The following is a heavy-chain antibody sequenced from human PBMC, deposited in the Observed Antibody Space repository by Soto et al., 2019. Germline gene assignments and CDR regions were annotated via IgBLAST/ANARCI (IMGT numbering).Heavy chain of an antibody. CDR1: GLTFSNYA. Sequence: EVQLLESGGGLVQPGGSLRLSCAASGLTFSNYAMSWVRQAPGKGLEWVSAITGRGAGTYYADSMKGRFTISSDNSKNTPYLQVNSLRAEDTVVYYCAKVFYKGSSSPRLYYWGQRALFTVCS. V-gene: IGHV3-23*01. J-gene: IGHJ4*02. CDR3: AKVFYKGSSSPRLYY. CDR2: ITGRGAGT. D-gene: IGHD3-10*01.